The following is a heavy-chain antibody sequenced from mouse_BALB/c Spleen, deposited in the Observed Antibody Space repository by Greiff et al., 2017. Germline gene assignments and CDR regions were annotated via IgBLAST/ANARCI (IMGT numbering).Heavy chain of an antibody. CDR1: GFSLTSYG. J-gene: IGHJ4*01. CDR3: AREGSYAMDY. V-gene: IGHV2-2*01. CDR2: IWSGGST. Sequence: QVQLQQSGPGLVQPSQSLSITCTVSGFSLTSYGVHWVRQSPGKGLEWLGVIWSGGSTDYNAAFISRLSISKDNSKSQVFLKMNSLQTDDTARYYCAREGSYAMDYWGQGTSVTVSS.